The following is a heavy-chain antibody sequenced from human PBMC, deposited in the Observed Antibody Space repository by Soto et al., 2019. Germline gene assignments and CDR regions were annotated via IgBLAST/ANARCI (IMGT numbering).Heavy chain of an antibody. CDR2: MNPNSGNT. J-gene: IGHJ4*02. D-gene: IGHD6-19*01. Sequence: ASVKVSCKASGYTFTSYDINWVRQATGQGLEWMGWMNPNSGNTGYAQKLQGRVTMTTDTSTSTAYMELRSLRSDDTAVYYCARSSGIAVAGSDYWGQGTLVTVSS. CDR3: ARSSGIAVAGSDY. V-gene: IGHV1-8*01. CDR1: GYTFTSYD.